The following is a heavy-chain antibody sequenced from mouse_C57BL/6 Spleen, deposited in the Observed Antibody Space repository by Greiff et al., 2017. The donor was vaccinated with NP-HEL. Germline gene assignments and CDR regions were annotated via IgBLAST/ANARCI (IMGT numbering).Heavy chain of an antibody. D-gene: IGHD2-4*01. CDR2: ISSGSSTI. Sequence: DVMLVESGGGLVKPGGSLKLSCAASGFTFSDYGMHWVRQAPEKGLEWVAYISSGSSTIYYADTVKGRFTISRDNAKNTLFLQMTSLRSEDTAMYYCARMVLDDYDVGTFDYWGQGTTLTVSS. J-gene: IGHJ2*01. CDR1: GFTFSDYG. V-gene: IGHV5-17*01. CDR3: ARMVLDDYDVGTFDY.